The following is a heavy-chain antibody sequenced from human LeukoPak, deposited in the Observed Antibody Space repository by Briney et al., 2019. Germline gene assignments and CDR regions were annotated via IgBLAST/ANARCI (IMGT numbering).Heavy chain of an antibody. J-gene: IGHJ4*02. CDR2: IIPIFGTA. V-gene: IGHV1-69*13. D-gene: IGHD3-10*01. CDR3: ARANRFGFGELYGFDY. Sequence: SVKVSCKASGGTFSSYAISWVRQAPGQGLEWMGGIIPIFGTANYAQKFQGRVTITADESTSTAYMELSSLRSEDTAAYYCARANRFGFGELYGFDYWGQGTLVTVSS. CDR1: GGTFSSYA.